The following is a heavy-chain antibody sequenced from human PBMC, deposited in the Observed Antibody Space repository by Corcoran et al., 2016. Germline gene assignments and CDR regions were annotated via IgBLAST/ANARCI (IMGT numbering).Heavy chain of an antibody. Sequence: EVQLVESGGGLIQPGGSLRLSCAASGFTVSSNYMSWVRQAPGKGLEWVSVIYSGGSTYYADSVKGRFTISRDNSKNTLYLQMTSLRAEDTAVYYCARRFVYSSRFSDYYYYGMDGWGQGTTVTVSS. CDR3: ARRFVYSSRFSDYYYYGMDG. CDR2: IYSGGST. CDR1: GFTVSSNY. D-gene: IGHD6-13*01. V-gene: IGHV3-53*01. J-gene: IGHJ6*02.